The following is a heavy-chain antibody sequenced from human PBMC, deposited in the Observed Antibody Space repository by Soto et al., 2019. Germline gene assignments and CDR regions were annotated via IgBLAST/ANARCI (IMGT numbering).Heavy chain of an antibody. Sequence: QVQLVESGGGLVKPGGSLRLSCAASGFTFSDYYMSWIRQAPGKGLEWVSYISTSTSYTNYADSVKGRFIISRDNAKNSLYLQMNSLRAEDTALYFCARAGYCSSTSCPLDDGLDVWGQGTTVTVSS. J-gene: IGHJ6*02. V-gene: IGHV3-11*06. CDR3: ARAGYCSSTSCPLDDGLDV. D-gene: IGHD2-2*03. CDR1: GFTFSDYY. CDR2: ISTSTSYT.